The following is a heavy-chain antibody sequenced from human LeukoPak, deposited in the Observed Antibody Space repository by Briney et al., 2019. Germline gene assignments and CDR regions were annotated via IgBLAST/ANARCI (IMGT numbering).Heavy chain of an antibody. CDR3: ARRAYYYYYYMDV. V-gene: IGHV1-18*04. CDR1: GHTFTSYY. CDR2: ISAYNGNT. J-gene: IGHJ6*03. Sequence: ASVKVSCKASGHTFTSYYMHWVRQAPGQGLEWMGWISAYNGNTNYAQKLQGRVTMTTDTSTSTAYMELRSLRSDDTAVYYCARRAYYYYYYMDVWGKGTTVTISS.